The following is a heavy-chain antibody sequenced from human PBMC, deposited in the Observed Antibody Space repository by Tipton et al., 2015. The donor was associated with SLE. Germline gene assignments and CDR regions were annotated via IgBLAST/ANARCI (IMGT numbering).Heavy chain of an antibody. CDR1: GGSISSYF. J-gene: IGHJ4*02. CDR3: AREGGSYTAFDY. V-gene: IGHV4-59*01. D-gene: IGHD1-26*01. Sequence: TLSLTCTVSGGSISSYFWSWIRQPPGKGLEWIGHIYYSGSTNYNPSPKSRVTISVDTSKNQFSLKLSSVTAADTAVYYCAREGGSYTAFDYWGQGTLVTVSS. CDR2: IYYSGST.